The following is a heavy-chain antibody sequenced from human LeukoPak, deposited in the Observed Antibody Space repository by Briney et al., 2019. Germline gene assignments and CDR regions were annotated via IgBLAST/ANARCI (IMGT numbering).Heavy chain of an antibody. Sequence: SETLSLTCAVYGGSFSGYYWSWIRQPPGKGLEWIGEINHSGTTNYNPSLESRVTISVDTSKNQFSLKLSSVTSADTAVYYCARGSIVVVVAAIYYYYYGMDVWGQGTTVTVSS. J-gene: IGHJ6*02. CDR2: INHSGTT. CDR3: ARGSIVVVVAAIYYYYYGMDV. CDR1: GGSFSGYY. D-gene: IGHD2-15*01. V-gene: IGHV4-34*01.